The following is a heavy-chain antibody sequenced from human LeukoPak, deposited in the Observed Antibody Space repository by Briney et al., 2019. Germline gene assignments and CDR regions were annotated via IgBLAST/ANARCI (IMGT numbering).Heavy chain of an antibody. CDR2: IKQGGSKK. Sequence: GGSLRLSCAASGFTFTTYWMSWVRQAPGKGLEWVANIKQGGSKKNYVDSVKGRFTISRDNAKNSLYLQMNSLRAEDTAVYYCGRAMDVWGQGTTVTVSS. J-gene: IGHJ6*02. V-gene: IGHV3-7*01. CDR3: GRAMDV. CDR1: GFTFTTYW.